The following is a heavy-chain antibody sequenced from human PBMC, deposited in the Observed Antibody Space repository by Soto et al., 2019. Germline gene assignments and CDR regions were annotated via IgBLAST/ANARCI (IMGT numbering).Heavy chain of an antibody. CDR3: ARDSEDTAMVIGGMDV. Sequence: GGSLRLSCAASGFTFSDYYMSWIRQAPGKGLEWVSYISSSSSYINYADSVKGRFTISRDNAKNSLYLQMNSLRAEDTAVYYCARDSEDTAMVIGGMDVWGQGTTVTVSS. CDR2: ISSSSSYI. V-gene: IGHV3-11*06. D-gene: IGHD5-18*01. J-gene: IGHJ6*02. CDR1: GFTFSDYY.